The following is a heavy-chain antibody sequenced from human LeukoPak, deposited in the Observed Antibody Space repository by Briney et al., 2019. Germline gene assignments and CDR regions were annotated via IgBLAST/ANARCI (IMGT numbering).Heavy chain of an antibody. CDR2: ISSGSSYI. CDR3: ARAKRNGFDI. V-gene: IGHV3-21*01. CDR1: GFTFSSYS. J-gene: IGHJ3*02. Sequence: GGSLTLSCAASGFTFSSYSMNWVRQAPGNGLEWVSSISSGSSYIYYADSVTGRFTISRDNAKNSLYLQMNSLRAEDTAVYYCARAKRNGFDIWGQGTMVTVSS.